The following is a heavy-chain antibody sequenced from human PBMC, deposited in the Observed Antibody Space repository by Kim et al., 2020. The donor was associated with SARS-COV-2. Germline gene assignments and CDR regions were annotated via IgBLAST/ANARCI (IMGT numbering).Heavy chain of an antibody. J-gene: IGHJ5*02. V-gene: IGHV1-46*03. CDR2: INPSGGST. D-gene: IGHD3-10*01. CDR3: ARGTWGGGGWGYGSGQYNRFDP. CDR1: GYTFTSSH. Sequence: ASVKVSCKASGYTFTSSHIQWVRQAPGQGLEWIVIINPSGGSTTYAQKLQGRVTMTRDTSTGTVYMELSSLRSEDTALYYCARGTWGGGGWGYGSGQYNRFDPWGQGTLVTVSS.